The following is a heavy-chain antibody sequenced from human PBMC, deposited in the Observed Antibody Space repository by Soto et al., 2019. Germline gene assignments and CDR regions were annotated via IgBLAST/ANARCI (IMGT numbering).Heavy chain of an antibody. CDR3: AGDQSGAAHF. D-gene: IGHD7-27*01. J-gene: IGHJ3*01. CDR1: GDSMSSYY. Sequence: QVQLQESGPGLVEPSETLSLTCTVSGDSMSSYYWNWIRQSAEKGLAWIGRISATGTTTYIPSLKSRIPLSVDTSRNQFSLKWKFVTAADTAVYFCAGDQSGAAHFWGPGTAVTVS. CDR2: ISATGTT. V-gene: IGHV4-4*07.